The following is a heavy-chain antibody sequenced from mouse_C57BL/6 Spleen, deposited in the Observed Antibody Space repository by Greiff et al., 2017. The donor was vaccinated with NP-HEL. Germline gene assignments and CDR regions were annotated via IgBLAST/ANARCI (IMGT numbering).Heavy chain of an antibody. V-gene: IGHV1-52*01. CDR1: GYTFTSYW. CDR2: IDPSDSET. CDR3: ARTGQGDTWFAY. Sequence: QVQLQQPGAELVRPGSSVKLSCKASGYTFTSYWMHWVKQRPIQGLEWIGNIDPSDSETHYNQKFKDKATLTVDKSSSTAYMQLSSLTSEDSAVYYCARTGQGDTWFAYWGQGTLVTVSA. J-gene: IGHJ3*01. D-gene: IGHD3-3*01.